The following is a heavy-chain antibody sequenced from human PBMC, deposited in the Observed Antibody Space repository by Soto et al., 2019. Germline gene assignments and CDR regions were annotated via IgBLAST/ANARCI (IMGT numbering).Heavy chain of an antibody. CDR2: INRDGSKK. Sequence: EVQLEESGGDLVQPGGSLRLSCAASGFTLSAYWMTWVRQAPGKALEWVANINRDGSKKSYLDSVRGRFTISRDNVGNSLYLQMDSLRADDTALYYCARDVSPGSSSLYLDAFNILGQGTMSTVSS. D-gene: IGHD3-10*01. CDR1: GFTLSAYW. V-gene: IGHV3-7*05. CDR3: ARDVSPGSSSLYLDAFNI. J-gene: IGHJ3*02.